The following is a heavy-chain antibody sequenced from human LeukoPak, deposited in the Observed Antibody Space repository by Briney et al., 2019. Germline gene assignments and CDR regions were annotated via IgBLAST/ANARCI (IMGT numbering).Heavy chain of an antibody. J-gene: IGHJ2*01. V-gene: IGHV3-48*03. CDR3: ARSYGDYDWYFDL. D-gene: IGHD4-17*01. CDR1: GFDLNTYE. Sequence: GGSLRLPCVASGFDLNTYEMNWVRQAPGKGLEWVSYISSSGSTIYYADSVKGRFTISRDNAKNSLYLQMNSLRAEDTAVYYCARSYGDYDWYFDLWGRGTLVTVSS. CDR2: ISSSGSTI.